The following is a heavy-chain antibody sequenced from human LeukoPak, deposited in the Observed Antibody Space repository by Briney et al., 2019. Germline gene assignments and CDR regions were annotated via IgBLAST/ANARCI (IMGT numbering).Heavy chain of an antibody. CDR1: GGSISSSNW. CDR3: ARVPPMEQQLVQYPILWYFDL. CDR2: IYHSGST. J-gene: IGHJ2*01. V-gene: IGHV4-4*02. D-gene: IGHD6-13*01. Sequence: PSGTLSLTCAVSGGSISSSNWWSWVRQPPGKGLEWIGEIYHSGSTNYNPSLKSRVTISVDKSKNQFSLKLSSVTAADTAVYYCARVPPMEQQLVQYPILWYFDLWGRGTLVTVSS.